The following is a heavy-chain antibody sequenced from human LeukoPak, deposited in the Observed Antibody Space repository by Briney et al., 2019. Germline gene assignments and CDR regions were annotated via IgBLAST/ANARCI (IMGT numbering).Heavy chain of an antibody. J-gene: IGHJ5*02. V-gene: IGHV4-39*01. CDR1: TFSSYA. D-gene: IGHD2-2*01. CDR3: ARHSSPDVVPAAIRSGIDP. CDR2: IYYSGST. Sequence: TFSSYAMSWVRQPPGKGLEWIGSIYYSGSTYYNPSLKSRVTISVDTSKNQFSLKLSSVTAADTAVYYCARHSSPDVVPAAIRSGIDPWGQGTLVTVSS.